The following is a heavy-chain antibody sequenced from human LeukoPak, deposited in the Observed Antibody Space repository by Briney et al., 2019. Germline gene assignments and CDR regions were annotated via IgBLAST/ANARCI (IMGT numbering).Heavy chain of an antibody. CDR1: GFTFSSYA. J-gene: IGHJ4*02. CDR3: AKRDGYNWGSLDY. D-gene: IGHD5-24*01. Sequence: PGGSLRLSCAASGFTFSSYAMSWVRQAPGKGLEWVSGISWNSGSIGYADSVKGRFTISRDNAKNSLYLQMNSLRAEDTALYYCAKRDGYNWGSLDYWGQGTLVTVSS. V-gene: IGHV3-9*01. CDR2: ISWNSGSI.